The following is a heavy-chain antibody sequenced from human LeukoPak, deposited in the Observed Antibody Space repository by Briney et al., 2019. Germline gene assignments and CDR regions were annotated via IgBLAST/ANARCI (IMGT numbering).Heavy chain of an antibody. CDR2: KNPGTGNT. J-gene: IGHJ5*02. V-gene: IGHV1-8*01. CDR1: GYTFHSYD. CDR3: ARGRFDP. Sequence: ASVRVSCKASGYTFHSYDINWVRQASGQGLEWMGWKNPGTGNTGYAPKFLGRVSMTRDTSISTAYIDLNNLTSADTAVYYCARGRFDPWGQGTQVIVSS.